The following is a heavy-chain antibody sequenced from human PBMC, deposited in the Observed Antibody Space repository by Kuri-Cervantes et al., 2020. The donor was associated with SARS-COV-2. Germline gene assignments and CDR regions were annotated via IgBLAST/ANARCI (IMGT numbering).Heavy chain of an antibody. J-gene: IGHJ6*03. D-gene: IGHD3-22*01. CDR3: ALGYWGSGYPRYYYYMDV. CDR2: IIPILGTP. V-gene: IGHV1-69*13. Sequence: SVKVSCKASGGTFSSYAVSWVRQAPGQGLEWMGGIIPILGTPNYAQKFQGRVTITADESTSTAFMELSSLRSEDTAVYYCALGYWGSGYPRYYYYMDVWGKGTTVTVSS. CDR1: GGTFSSYA.